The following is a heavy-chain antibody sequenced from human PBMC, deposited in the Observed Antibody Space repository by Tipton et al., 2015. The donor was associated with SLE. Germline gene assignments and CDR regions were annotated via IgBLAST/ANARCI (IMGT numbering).Heavy chain of an antibody. V-gene: IGHV4-39*07. CDR1: GGSIRSSRHF. D-gene: IGHD5-18*01. J-gene: IGHJ2*01. Sequence: LRLSCTVSGGSIRSSRHFWGWIRQPPGKGLEWIGHIYYGGTIYYNPSLKSRVTMSIDTSKNQFSLKLSSVTDVDTAVYYCARTAGRSVKLWYFDLWGRGTLVTVSS. CDR3: ARTAGRSVKLWYFDL. CDR2: IYYGGTI.